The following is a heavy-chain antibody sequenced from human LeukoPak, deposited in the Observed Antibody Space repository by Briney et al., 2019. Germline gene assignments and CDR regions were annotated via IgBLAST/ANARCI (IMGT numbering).Heavy chain of an antibody. D-gene: IGHD3-10*01. CDR2: IKQDGSEK. J-gene: IGHJ4*02. V-gene: IGHV3-7*04. Sequence: GGSLRLSCAASGFXFSSYYMSWVHQAPGKGLEWVANIKQDGSEKYYVGSVKGRFTISRDNAKNSLYLQLNSLRVEDTAVYFCAGGFGFLIESWGQGTPVTVSS. CDR1: GFXFSSYY. CDR3: AGGFGFLIES.